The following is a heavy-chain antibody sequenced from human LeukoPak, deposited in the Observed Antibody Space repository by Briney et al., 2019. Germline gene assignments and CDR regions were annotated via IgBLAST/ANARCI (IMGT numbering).Heavy chain of an antibody. D-gene: IGHD3-22*01. J-gene: IGHJ4*02. V-gene: IGHV4-38-2*02. CDR3: ARTWYEDYYGSSGYYYLVY. CDR2: IYHSGST. CDR1: GYSISSGYY. Sequence: SETLSLTFTVSGYSISSGYYWAWIRQPPGKGLEGIASIYHSGSTYYNPSLKSRVTISVDTSKNQFSLKLSSVTAADTAVYYCARTWYEDYYGSSGYYYLVYWGQGTQVTVS.